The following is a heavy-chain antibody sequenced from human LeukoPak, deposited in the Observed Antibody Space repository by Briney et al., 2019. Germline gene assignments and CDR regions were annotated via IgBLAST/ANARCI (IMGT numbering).Heavy chain of an antibody. D-gene: IGHD2-2*01. J-gene: IGHJ6*03. CDR1: GGSFSGYY. CDR2: INHSGST. V-gene: IGHV4-34*01. CDR3: ARLGPYCSSTSCYSPGGYYYYYYMDV. Sequence: SETLSLTCAVYGGSFSGYYWSWIRQPPGKGLEWIGEINHSGSTNCNPSLKSRVTISVDTSKNQFSLKLSSVTAADRAVYYCARLGPYCSSTSCYSPGGYYYYYYMDVWGKGTTVTVSS.